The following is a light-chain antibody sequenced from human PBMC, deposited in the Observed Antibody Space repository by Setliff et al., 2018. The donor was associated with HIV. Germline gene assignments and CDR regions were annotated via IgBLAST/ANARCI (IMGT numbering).Light chain of an antibody. CDR3: RQYYSTLLT. CDR2: WAS. J-gene: IGKJ4*01. CDR1: QSVLYSSNNKNY. V-gene: IGKV4-1*01. Sequence: DIVMTQSPDSLAVSLGERATINCKSSQSVLYSSNNKNYLAWYQQKPGQPPKLLIYWASTRESGVPDRFSGSGSGTDFTLTISSLQAEDVAVYYCRQYYSTLLTFGGGTKVDIK.